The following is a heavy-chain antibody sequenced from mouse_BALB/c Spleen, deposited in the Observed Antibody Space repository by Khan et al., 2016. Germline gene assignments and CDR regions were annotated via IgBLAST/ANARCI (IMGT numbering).Heavy chain of an antibody. Sequence: EVQLVESGPGLVKPSQSLSLTCTVTGHSITSDYAWNWIRQFPGNKLEWMGYITYSGSPSYNPSLKSRISITRDTSKNQFFLQLNSVTTEDTATYYCSTTTPMDYWGQGTSVTVSS. D-gene: IGHD1-2*01. CDR1: GHSITSDYA. V-gene: IGHV3-2*02. J-gene: IGHJ4*01. CDR3: STTTPMDY. CDR2: ITYSGSP.